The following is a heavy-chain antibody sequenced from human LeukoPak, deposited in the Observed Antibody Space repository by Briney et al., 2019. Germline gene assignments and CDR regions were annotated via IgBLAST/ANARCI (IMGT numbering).Heavy chain of an antibody. CDR2: IYYSGST. J-gene: IGHJ3*02. CDR1: GGSISSDDYC. D-gene: IGHD1-1*01. V-gene: IGHV4-31*03. CDR3: ATTYGADGYAFDI. Sequence: SETLSLTCSVSGGSISSDDYCWNWIRQHPGKGLEWIGYIYYSGSTYYNPSLKSRVALSVDTSKNQFSLKLSSLTAADTAVYYCATTYGADGYAFDIWGQGTMVTVSS.